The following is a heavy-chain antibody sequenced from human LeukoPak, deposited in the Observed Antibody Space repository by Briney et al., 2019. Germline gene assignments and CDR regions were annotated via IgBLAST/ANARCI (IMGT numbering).Heavy chain of an antibody. CDR2: ISAYNGNT. CDR1: GGTFSSYG. J-gene: IGHJ5*02. D-gene: IGHD2-2*01. Sequence: SSVKVSCKASGGTFSSYGISWVRQAPGQGLEWMGWISAYNGNTNYAQKLQGRVTMTTDTSTSTAYMELRSLRSDDTAVYYCARVGVEYCSSTSCYESVNWFDPWGQGTLVTVSS. V-gene: IGHV1-18*01. CDR3: ARVGVEYCSSTSCYESVNWFDP.